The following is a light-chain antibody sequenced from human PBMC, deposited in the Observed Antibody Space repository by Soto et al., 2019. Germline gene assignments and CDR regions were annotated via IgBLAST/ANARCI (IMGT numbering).Light chain of an antibody. CDR3: QQYNNRWT. J-gene: IGKJ1*01. CDR1: QSSSVW. Sequence: DIQMTQSPSTLPASVGDRVTITCRASQSSSVWLAWFPQKPGNAPKLQIYQASTLDSGAPSRFSGSGSGPDFTLTISSLKPDHSATYYCQQYNNRWTFGQGTKVYI. CDR2: QAS. V-gene: IGKV1-5*03.